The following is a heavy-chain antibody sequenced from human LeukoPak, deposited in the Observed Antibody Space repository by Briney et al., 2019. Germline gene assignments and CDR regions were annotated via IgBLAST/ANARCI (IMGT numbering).Heavy chain of an antibody. CDR3: ARHERCSSINCIYNWFDP. Sequence: PSETLSLTCTVSGYSISNGYYWGWIRQPPGKGLEWIGSIYHSGSIYYNPSLKSRVTISVDTSKNQLSLKLSPVTAADTAVYYCARHERCSSINCIYNWFDPWGQGTLVIDSS. J-gene: IGHJ5*02. CDR1: GYSISNGYY. D-gene: IGHD2-2*01. CDR2: IYHSGSI. V-gene: IGHV4-38-2*02.